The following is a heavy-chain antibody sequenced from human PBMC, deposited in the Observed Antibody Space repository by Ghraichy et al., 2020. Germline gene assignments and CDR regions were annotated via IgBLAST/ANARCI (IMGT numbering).Heavy chain of an antibody. CDR3: ARDKSGYDYTNYYYYYYMDV. CDR1: GGSISSGGYY. CDR2: IYYSGST. V-gene: IGHV4-31*03. D-gene: IGHD5-12*01. Sequence: SETLSLTCTVSGGSISSGGYYWSWIRQHPGKGLEWIGYIYYSGSTYYNPSLKSRVTISVDTSKNQFSLKLSSVTAADTAVYYCARDKSGYDYTNYYYYYYMDVWGKGTTVTVSS. J-gene: IGHJ6*03.